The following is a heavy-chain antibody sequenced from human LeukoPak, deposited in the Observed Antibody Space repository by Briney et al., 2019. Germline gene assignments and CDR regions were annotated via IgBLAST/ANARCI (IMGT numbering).Heavy chain of an antibody. J-gene: IGHJ4*02. Sequence: GRSLRLSCAASGFTFNKFAMSWVRQAPGKGLEWVSGIIENGGETYYADSVRGRFTISRDNSKNTLYLQMNSLRAEDTAVYYCAKDYEYNSNTWYFHWGRGTLVSVSS. V-gene: IGHV3-23*01. CDR1: GFTFNKFA. CDR2: IIENGGET. CDR3: AKDYEYNSNTWYFH. D-gene: IGHD6-13*01.